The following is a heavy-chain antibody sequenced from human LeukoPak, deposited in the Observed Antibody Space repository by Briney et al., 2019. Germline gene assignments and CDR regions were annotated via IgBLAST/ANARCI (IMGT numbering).Heavy chain of an antibody. CDR3: ARDASSGYSHYDY. V-gene: IGHV3-21*01. Sequence: GGSLRLSCAASGFTFSSYSMNWVRQAPGKGLEWVSSISSSSSYIYYADSVKGRFTISRDNAKNSLYLRMNSLRAEDTAVYYCARDASSGYSHYDYWGQGTLVTVSS. CDR1: GFTFSSYS. J-gene: IGHJ4*02. D-gene: IGHD3-22*01. CDR2: ISSSSSYI.